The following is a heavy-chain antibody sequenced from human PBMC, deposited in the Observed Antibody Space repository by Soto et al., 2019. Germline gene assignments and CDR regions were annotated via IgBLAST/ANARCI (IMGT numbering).Heavy chain of an antibody. V-gene: IGHV3-23*01. CDR3: AKDVGVEGATVRAFDM. Sequence: GGSLRLSCAASGFTFSSYAMSWVRQAPGKGLEWVSAFRGDGTGAHYADSVKGRFTVSRDNSKNSLYLHMSSLRVEDAAVYYCAKDVGVEGATVRAFDMWGQGTMVTVSS. CDR1: GFTFSSYA. J-gene: IGHJ3*02. CDR2: FRGDGTGA. D-gene: IGHD1-26*01.